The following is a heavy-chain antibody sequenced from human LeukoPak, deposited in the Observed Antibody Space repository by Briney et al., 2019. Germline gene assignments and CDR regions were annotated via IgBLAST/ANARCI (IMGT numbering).Heavy chain of an antibody. CDR2: ISGSGGST. Sequence: GGSLRLSCAASGFTFSSYAMSRVRQAPGKGLEWVSAISGSGGSTYYADSVKGRFTISRDNSKDTLYLQMNSLRAEDTAVYYCAKDNDILTGRDYWGQGTLVTVSS. CDR3: AKDNDILTGRDY. CDR1: GFTFSSYA. J-gene: IGHJ4*02. D-gene: IGHD3-9*01. V-gene: IGHV3-23*01.